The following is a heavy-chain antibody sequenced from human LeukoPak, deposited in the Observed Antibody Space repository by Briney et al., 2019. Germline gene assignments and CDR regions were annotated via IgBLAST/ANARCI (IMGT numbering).Heavy chain of an antibody. D-gene: IGHD5-12*01. Sequence: GGSLRLSCAASGFTFSSYSMNWVRQAPGKGLEWVSSISSSSSYIYYADSVKGRFTISRDSAKNSLYLQMNSLRAEDTAVYYCARDRLPRGYSGYDTDYWGQGTLVTVSS. CDR3: ARDRLPRGYSGYDTDY. CDR1: GFTFSSYS. J-gene: IGHJ4*02. V-gene: IGHV3-21*01. CDR2: ISSSSSYI.